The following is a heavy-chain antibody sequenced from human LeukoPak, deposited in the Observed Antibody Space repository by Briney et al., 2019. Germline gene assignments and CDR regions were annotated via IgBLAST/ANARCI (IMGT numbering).Heavy chain of an antibody. CDR3: AKMGWIQVWSDFHY. CDR2: IKSSGDNT. V-gene: IGHV3-23*01. Sequence: GGSLRLSCAASGITFSSYAMSWVRQAPGKGLEWVSTIKSSGDNTYYADSVKGRLTISRDNSKNTLYLQMNSLGAEDTAVYYCAKMGWIQVWSDFHYWGQGTLVTVSS. CDR1: GITFSSYA. D-gene: IGHD5-18*01. J-gene: IGHJ4*02.